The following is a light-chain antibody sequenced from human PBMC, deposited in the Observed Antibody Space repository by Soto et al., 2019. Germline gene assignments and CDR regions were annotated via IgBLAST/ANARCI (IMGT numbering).Light chain of an antibody. CDR3: QQYYSTPLIT. V-gene: IGKV4-1*01. Sequence: DIVMTQSPDSLAVSLGERATINCKSSQSVLYSSDNKNYLAWYHQKPGQPPNLLISWASTRESGVPDRFSGSGSGTDFPLTVSSLQAEDVAVYYCQQYYSTPLITSGPGTRVDIK. CDR1: QSVLYSSDNKNY. J-gene: IGKJ3*01. CDR2: WAS.